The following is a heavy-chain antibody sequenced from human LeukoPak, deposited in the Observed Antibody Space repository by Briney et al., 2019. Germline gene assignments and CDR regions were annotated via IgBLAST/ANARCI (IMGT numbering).Heavy chain of an antibody. Sequence: SETLALTCTVSGGSIRSISYYWAWIPQPPGKVLAWIGTIYYSGSPYYNPSLKSRVTIAVDTSKNQLSLKLSSVTAADTAAYYCARHSGTYPRRFDYWGQGTLVTVSS. D-gene: IGHD1-26*01. CDR1: GGSIRSISYY. CDR2: IYYSGSP. CDR3: ARHSGTYPRRFDY. J-gene: IGHJ4*02. V-gene: IGHV4-39*01.